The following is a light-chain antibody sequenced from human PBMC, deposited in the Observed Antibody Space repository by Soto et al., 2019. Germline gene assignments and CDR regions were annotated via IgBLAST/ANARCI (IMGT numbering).Light chain of an antibody. CDR1: QSFSNT. J-gene: IGKJ4*01. Sequence: EIVMTQSPATLSVSPGETATLSCRPSQSFSNTLAGYQQKPGQAPRPLIYGASARATGIPARFSGSGSGTEFTLTISSLQPEDFAVYYCQQYNNWPLTFGGGTKVEIK. CDR2: GAS. CDR3: QQYNNWPLT. V-gene: IGKV3-15*01.